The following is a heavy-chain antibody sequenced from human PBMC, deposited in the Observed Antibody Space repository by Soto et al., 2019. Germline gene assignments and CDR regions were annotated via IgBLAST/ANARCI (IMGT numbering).Heavy chain of an antibody. CDR1: GFTFTAYY. D-gene: IGHD6-19*01. Sequence: HVQLVQSGAEVRKPGASVKVSCKTSGFTFTAYYMHWVRQAPGQGLEWMGWINPNSGGTNYAQKFQGRVTMTRDTSNTVHMEVSRLRSDDTAVYYCAREYSSSNYGMAVWGQGTTVTVSS. V-gene: IGHV1-2*02. J-gene: IGHJ6*02. CDR3: AREYSSSNYGMAV. CDR2: INPNSGGT.